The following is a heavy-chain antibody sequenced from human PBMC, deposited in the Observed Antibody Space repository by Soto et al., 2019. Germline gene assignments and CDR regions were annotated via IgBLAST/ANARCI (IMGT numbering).Heavy chain of an antibody. D-gene: IGHD3-22*01. J-gene: IGHJ4*02. CDR3: ARELRSAYYDSSGYYLPFDY. Sequence: QVQLVQSGAEVKKPGSSVKVSCKASGGTFSSYAISWVRQAPGQGLEWMGGISAIFGTANYAQKFQGRVTINADESTSTAYMELSSLRSEDTAVYYCARELRSAYYDSSGYYLPFDYWGQGTLVTVSS. V-gene: IGHV1-69*01. CDR1: GGTFSSYA. CDR2: ISAIFGTA.